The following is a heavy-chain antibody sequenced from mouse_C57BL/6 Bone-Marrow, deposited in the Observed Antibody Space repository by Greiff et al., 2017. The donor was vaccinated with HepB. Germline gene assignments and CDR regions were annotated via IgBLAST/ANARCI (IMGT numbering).Heavy chain of an antibody. J-gene: IGHJ4*01. D-gene: IGHD3-3*01. V-gene: IGHV1-26*01. CDR2: INPNNGGT. CDR3: ARAPDTAMDY. Sequence: EVQLQQSGPELVKPGASVKISCKASGYTFTDYYMNWVKQSHGKSLEWIGDINPNNGGTSYNQKFKGKATLTVDKSSSTAYMELRSLTSEDSAVYYCARAPDTAMDYWGQGTSVTVSS. CDR1: GYTFTDYY.